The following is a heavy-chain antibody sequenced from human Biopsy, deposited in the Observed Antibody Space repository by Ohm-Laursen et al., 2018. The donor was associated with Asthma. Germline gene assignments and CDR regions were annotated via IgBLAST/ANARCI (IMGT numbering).Heavy chain of an antibody. CDR3: AKDFRGIAVAGDRGFDY. CDR2: MSYDGSIK. J-gene: IGHJ4*02. D-gene: IGHD6-19*01. Sequence: SLRLSCAASGFTFSSYGMDWVRQAPGKGLEWVALMSYDGSIKDYADSVKGRFTISRDNSKNTLYLQMDSLSAEDTAVYYCAKDFRGIAVAGDRGFDYWGQGTLVTVSS. V-gene: IGHV3-33*05. CDR1: GFTFSSYG.